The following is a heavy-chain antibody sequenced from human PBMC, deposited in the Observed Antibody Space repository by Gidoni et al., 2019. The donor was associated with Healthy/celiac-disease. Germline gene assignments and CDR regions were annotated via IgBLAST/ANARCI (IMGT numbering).Heavy chain of an antibody. D-gene: IGHD6-19*01. CDR1: GFPFSSYA. V-gene: IGHV3-30-3*01. Sequence: QVQLVESGGGVVQPGRSLRLSCAASGFPFSSYAMHWVRQAPGKGLEWVAVISYDGSNKYYADSVKGRFTISRDNSKNTLYLQMNSLRAEDTAVYYCARGAVADSYYYYGMDVWGQGTTVTVSS. CDR3: ARGAVADSYYYYGMDV. J-gene: IGHJ6*02. CDR2: ISYDGSNK.